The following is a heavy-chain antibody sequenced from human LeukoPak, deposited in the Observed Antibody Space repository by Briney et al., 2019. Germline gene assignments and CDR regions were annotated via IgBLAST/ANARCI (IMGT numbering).Heavy chain of an antibody. J-gene: IGHJ6*02. CDR1: GFTFSSYS. V-gene: IGHV3-48*01. D-gene: IGHD2-2*01. CDR3: ATVVPAAMIYYYGMDV. CDR2: ISSSSSTI. Sequence: GGSLRPSCAASGFTFSSYSMNWVRQAPGKGLEWVSYISSSSSTIYYADPVKGRFTISRDNAKNSLYLQMNSLRAEDTAVYYCATVVPAAMIYYYGMDVWGQGTTVTVSS.